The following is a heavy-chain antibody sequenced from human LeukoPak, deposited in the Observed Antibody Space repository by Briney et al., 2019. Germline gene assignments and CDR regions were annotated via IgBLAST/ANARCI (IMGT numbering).Heavy chain of an antibody. CDR3: ASLRYCSSTSCYPKALDV. V-gene: IGHV3-21*01. J-gene: IGHJ6*04. CDR1: GFTFSSYS. CDR2: ISSSSYI. D-gene: IGHD2-2*01. Sequence: GGSLRLSCAASGFTFSSYSMNWVRQAPGKGLEWVSSISSSSYIYYADSVKGRFTISRDNAKNSLYLQMNSLRAEDTAVYYCASLRYCSSTSCYPKALDVWGKGTTVTASS.